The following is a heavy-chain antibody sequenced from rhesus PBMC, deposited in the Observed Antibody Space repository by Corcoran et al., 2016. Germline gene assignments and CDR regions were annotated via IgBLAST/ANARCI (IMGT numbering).Heavy chain of an antibody. D-gene: IGHD6-25*01. V-gene: IGHV3S25*01. CDR2: INSGGGST. Sequence: EVQLVESGGGLAKPGGSLRLSCAASGFTFSSYWMNWVRQAPGKGLEWVSAINSGGGSTYYAESVKRRFTISRENSKNTLALQVHSLRAEDTAVYYCAKEWGYSGSDYWGQGVLVTVSS. CDR3: AKEWGYSGSDY. CDR1: GFTFSSYW. J-gene: IGHJ4*01.